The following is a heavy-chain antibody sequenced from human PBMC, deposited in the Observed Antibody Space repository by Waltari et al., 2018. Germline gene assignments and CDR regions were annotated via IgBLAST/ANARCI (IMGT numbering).Heavy chain of an antibody. CDR2: MKPNRGNT. CDR1: GYTFTSYD. V-gene: IGHV1-8*01. Sequence: QVQLVQSGAEVKKPGASVKVSCKASGYTFTSYDINWVRQATGQGLEWMGWMKPNRGNTGYAQKFQGRGTMTRNTAISTAYMELSSMRSEDTAVYYCARGRKRGLQLVYWGQGTLVTVSS. D-gene: IGHD5-12*01. J-gene: IGHJ4*02. CDR3: ARGRKRGLQLVY.